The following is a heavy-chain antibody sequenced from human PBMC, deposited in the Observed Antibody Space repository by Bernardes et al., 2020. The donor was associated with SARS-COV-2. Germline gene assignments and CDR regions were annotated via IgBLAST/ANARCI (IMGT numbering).Heavy chain of an antibody. V-gene: IGHV3-23*01. CDR1: GFTFSSYA. J-gene: IGHJ3*02. CDR2: ISGSGGST. Sequence: GCSLILSCAASGFTFSSYAMSWVRQAPGKGLEWVSAISGSGGSTYYADSVKGRFTISRDNSKNTLYLQMNSLRAEDTAVYYCAKGEYQLLTGEAFDIWGQGTMVTVSS. D-gene: IGHD2-2*01. CDR3: AKGEYQLLTGEAFDI.